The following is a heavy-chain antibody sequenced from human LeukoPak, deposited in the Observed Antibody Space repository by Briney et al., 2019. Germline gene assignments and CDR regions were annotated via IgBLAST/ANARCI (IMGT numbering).Heavy chain of an antibody. CDR3: AKDRFAVGANFFDY. D-gene: IGHD1-26*01. J-gene: IGHJ4*02. CDR2: ISGSGGST. V-gene: IGHV3-23*01. Sequence: GGSLRLSCAASGFTFSSYAMSWVRQAPGKGLEWVSGISGSGGSTYYADSVKGRFTIPRDNSKNTLYLQMNSLRAEDTAVYYCAKDRFAVGANFFDYWGQGTLVTVSS. CDR1: GFTFSSYA.